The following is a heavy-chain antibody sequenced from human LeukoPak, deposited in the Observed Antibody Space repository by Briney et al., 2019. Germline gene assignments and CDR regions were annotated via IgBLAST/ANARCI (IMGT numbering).Heavy chain of an antibody. D-gene: IGHD3-10*01. Sequence: ASVKVSCKTSGYLFISYGINWVRQAPGQGLEWMGWISGHTGRATYAQKFQDRLTMTSDVPTTTAYVELTGLRFNDTAVYFCAKDLYSSLSGSEVFDIWGQGTRVTV. V-gene: IGHV1-18*01. CDR3: AKDLYSSLSGSEVFDI. CDR2: ISGHTGRA. J-gene: IGHJ3*02. CDR1: GYLFISYG.